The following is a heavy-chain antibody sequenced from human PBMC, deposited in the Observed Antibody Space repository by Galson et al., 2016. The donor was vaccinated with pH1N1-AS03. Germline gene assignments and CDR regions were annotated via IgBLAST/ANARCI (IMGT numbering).Heavy chain of an antibody. CDR3: ARWIGGVGATKYYFDY. J-gene: IGHJ4*02. CDR2: INSDGRST. V-gene: IGHV3-74*01. D-gene: IGHD1-26*01. Sequence: LRLSCAASGFPFSSYWMHWVRQAPGKGLVWVSRINSDGRSTSYADSVKGRFTISRDNAKNTLYLQMNSLRAEDTAVYYCARWIGGVGATKYYFDYWGQGTLATVSS. CDR1: GFPFSSYW.